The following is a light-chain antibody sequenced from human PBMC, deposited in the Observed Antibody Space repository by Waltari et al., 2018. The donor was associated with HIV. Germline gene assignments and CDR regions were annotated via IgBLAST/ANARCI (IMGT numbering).Light chain of an antibody. CDR1: SGSVSTNYS. V-gene: IGLV8-61*01. CDR3: VLYMGSGIWV. J-gene: IGLJ3*02. CDR2: ITN. Sequence: QTVVTQEPSFSVSPGGTVTLTCGLSSGSVSTNYSPSWYPQTPGQAPPTLIYITNTRSSGVPDRFSGSILGNKAALTITGAQAYDESDYYCVLYMGSGIWVFGGGTKLTVL.